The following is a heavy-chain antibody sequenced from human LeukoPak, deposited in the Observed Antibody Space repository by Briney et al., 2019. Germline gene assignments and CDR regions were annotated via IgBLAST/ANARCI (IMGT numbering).Heavy chain of an antibody. V-gene: IGHV1-2*06. CDR2: TNPNIDDT. CDR3: ATARDSGNNPGGAFDI. CDR1: GYSLTAYH. D-gene: IGHD1-26*01. J-gene: IGHJ3*02. Sequence: ASAKLSCKASGYSLTAYHLHWVRQAPGQGLEWMGRTNPNIDDTYYAQKFQGRVTMTRDTSINTAYLELGSLTSDDTAVYYCATARDSGNNPGGAFDIWGQGTMVTVSS.